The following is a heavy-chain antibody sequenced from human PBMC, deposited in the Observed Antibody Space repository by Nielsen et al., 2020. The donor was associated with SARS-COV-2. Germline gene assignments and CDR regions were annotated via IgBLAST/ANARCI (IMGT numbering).Heavy chain of an antibody. V-gene: IGHV4-59*08. CDR2: SDHSWRI. D-gene: IGHD2-2*01. CDR1: GGSIRNTY. Sequence: SETLSLTCAVSGGSIRNTYWGGIRQPPGKRREWIAYSDHSWRINYNPFLKSRATISEDTSKDQISLKLRSVTAADTAVYYCARLPAGTVSFDIWGQGTMVTVS. J-gene: IGHJ3*02. CDR3: ARLPAGTVSFDI.